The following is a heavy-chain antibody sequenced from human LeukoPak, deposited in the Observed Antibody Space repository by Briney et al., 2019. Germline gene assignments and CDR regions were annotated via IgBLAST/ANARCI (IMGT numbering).Heavy chain of an antibody. J-gene: IGHJ4*02. Sequence: ASVKASCKASGGTFSNYAINWVRQAPGQGLEWMGWIIPIFGTANYAQKFQGRVAITADKSTSTVYMELNSLKSEDTAVYHCARGWDYDSGGRPTAYVYWGQGTLVTVSS. V-gene: IGHV1-69*06. CDR1: GGTFSNYA. CDR2: IIPIFGTA. D-gene: IGHD3-22*01. CDR3: ARGWDYDSGGRPTAYVY.